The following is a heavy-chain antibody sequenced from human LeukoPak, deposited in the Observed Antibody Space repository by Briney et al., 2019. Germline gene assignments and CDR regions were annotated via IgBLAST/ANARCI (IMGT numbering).Heavy chain of an antibody. CDR1: GFTFDDYA. CDR2: ISWDGGST. Sequence: GGSLRLSCAASGFTFDDYAMHWVRQTPGKGLEWVSLISWDGGSTYYADSVKGRFTISRDNSKNSLYLQMNSLRAEDTALYYCAKDRSGYVDYWGQGTLVTVSS. D-gene: IGHD1-26*01. J-gene: IGHJ4*02. CDR3: AKDRSGYVDY. V-gene: IGHV3-43D*03.